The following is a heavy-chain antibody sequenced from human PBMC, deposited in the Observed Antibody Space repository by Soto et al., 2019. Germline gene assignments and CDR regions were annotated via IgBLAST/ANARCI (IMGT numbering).Heavy chain of an antibody. J-gene: IGHJ4*02. CDR3: ARGGDTAMVEGFDY. D-gene: IGHD5-18*01. CDR2: INAGNGNT. V-gene: IGHV1-3*01. CDR1: GYTFTSYA. Sequence: ASVKVSCKASGYTFTSYAMHLVRQAPGQRLEWMGWINAGNGNTKYSQKFQGRVTITRDTSASTAYMELSSLRSEDTAVYYCARGGDTAMVEGFDYWGQGTLVTVSS.